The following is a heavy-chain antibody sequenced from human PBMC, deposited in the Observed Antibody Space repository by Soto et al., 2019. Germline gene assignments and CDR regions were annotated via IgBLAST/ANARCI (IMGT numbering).Heavy chain of an antibody. V-gene: IGHV4-59*01. CDR3: AREGSSGYYGYYGMDV. Sequence: SETLSLTCTVSGGSISSYYWSWIRQPAGKGLECIGYIYYSGSTNYNPSLKSRVTISVDTSKYQFSLKLSSVTAADTAVYYCAREGSSGYYGYYGMDVWGQGTTVTVSS. CDR1: GGSISSYY. CDR2: IYYSGST. J-gene: IGHJ6*02. D-gene: IGHD3-22*01.